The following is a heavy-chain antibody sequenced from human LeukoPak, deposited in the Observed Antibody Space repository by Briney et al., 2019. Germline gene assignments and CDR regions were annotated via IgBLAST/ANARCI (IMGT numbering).Heavy chain of an antibody. CDR1: GYAFTSYG. Sequence: ASVKVSCKASGYAFTSYGISWVRQAPGQGLEWMGWISAYNGNTNYAQKLQGRVTMTTDTSTSTAYMELRSLRSDDTAVYYCARVEDIVVVPAAILSPPYNWFDPWGQGTLVTVSS. CDR2: ISAYNGNT. CDR3: ARVEDIVVVPAAILSPPYNWFDP. D-gene: IGHD2-2*02. J-gene: IGHJ5*02. V-gene: IGHV1-18*01.